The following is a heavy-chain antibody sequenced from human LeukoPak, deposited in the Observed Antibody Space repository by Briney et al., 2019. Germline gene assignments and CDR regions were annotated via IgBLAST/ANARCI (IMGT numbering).Heavy chain of an antibody. Sequence: PGGSLRLSCAASGFTFSDYYMGWIRQAPGKGLEWVSFIYSGGSTYYADSVKGRFTISSDNSKNTLYLQMNSLRVEDTAVYYCARVGEGAAKDWGQGTLVTVSS. V-gene: IGHV3-53*01. CDR1: GFTFSDYY. CDR3: ARVGEGAAKD. J-gene: IGHJ4*02. D-gene: IGHD1-26*01. CDR2: IYSGGST.